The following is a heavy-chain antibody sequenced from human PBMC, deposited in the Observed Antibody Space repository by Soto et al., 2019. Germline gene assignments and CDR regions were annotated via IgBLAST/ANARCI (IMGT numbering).Heavy chain of an antibody. D-gene: IGHD1-1*01. Sequence: QVQLVQSGAEVKKPGASVKVSCKASGYTFITYGINWVRQAPGQGLEWMAWISAYNGNTYYAQNFQGRVTITTDTSTSTAYMELRSRRSADTAIYYCARGTYKDFWGQGTLVTVSS. CDR1: GYTFITYG. CDR3: ARGTYKDF. V-gene: IGHV1-18*01. CDR2: ISAYNGNT. J-gene: IGHJ4*02.